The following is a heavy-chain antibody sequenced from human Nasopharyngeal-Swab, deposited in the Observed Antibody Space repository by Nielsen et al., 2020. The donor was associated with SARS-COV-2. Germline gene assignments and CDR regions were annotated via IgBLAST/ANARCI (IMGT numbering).Heavy chain of an antibody. V-gene: IGHV4-38-2*02. D-gene: IGHD6-19*01. CDR3: ARALGYSSA. CDR2: IYHSGST. J-gene: IGHJ5*02. Sequence: SETLSLTCTVSGYSISSGYYWGWIRQPPGKGLEWIGSIYHSGSTNYNPSLKSRVTISVDTSKNQFSLKLSSVTAADTAVYYCARALGYSSAWGQGTLVTVSS. CDR1: GYSISSGYY.